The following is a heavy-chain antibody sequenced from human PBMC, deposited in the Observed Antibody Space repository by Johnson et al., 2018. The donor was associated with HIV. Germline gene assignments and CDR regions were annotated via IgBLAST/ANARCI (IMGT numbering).Heavy chain of an antibody. D-gene: IGHD3-3*01. V-gene: IGHV3-23*04. Sequence: VQLVESGGGLVQPGGSLRLSCAVSGFTFSSYAMSWVRQAPGKGLEWVSAIRGRGGRRYYADSVKGRFTISRDNSKTTLYLQMNSLRAEDTAVDYCAKARFVEHAFEIWGQGTMVTVSS. CDR3: AKARFVEHAFEI. CDR2: IRGRGGRR. J-gene: IGHJ3*02. CDR1: GFTFSSYA.